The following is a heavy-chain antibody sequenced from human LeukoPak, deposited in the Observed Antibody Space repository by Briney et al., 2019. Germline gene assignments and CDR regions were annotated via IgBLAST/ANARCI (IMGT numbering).Heavy chain of an antibody. CDR2: INSDGSSI. Sequence: GGSLRLSCAASGLTFSDYWMYWVRQAPGKGLVWVSRINSDGSSINYADSVKGRFTISRDNAKNTLYLQMNSLRAEDTAMYYCASDVRSGYWGQGTLVTVSS. CDR3: ASDVRSGY. J-gene: IGHJ4*02. CDR1: GLTFSDYW. V-gene: IGHV3-74*01.